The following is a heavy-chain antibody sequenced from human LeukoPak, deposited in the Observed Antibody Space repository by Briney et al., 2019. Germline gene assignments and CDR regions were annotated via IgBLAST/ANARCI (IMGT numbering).Heavy chain of an antibody. CDR3: ARDPKPLAVAGYFDY. D-gene: IGHD6-19*01. CDR1: GFTFSSYG. Sequence: GGSLRLSCAASGFTFSSYGMHWVRQAPGKGLEWVAVISYDGSNKYYADSVKGRFTISRDNSKNTLYLQMNSLRAEDTAVYYCARDPKPLAVAGYFDYWGQGTLVTVSS. CDR2: ISYDGSNK. V-gene: IGHV3-30*19. J-gene: IGHJ4*02.